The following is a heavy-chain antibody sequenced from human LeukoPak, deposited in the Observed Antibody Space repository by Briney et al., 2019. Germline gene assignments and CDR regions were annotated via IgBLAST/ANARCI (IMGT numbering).Heavy chain of an antibody. V-gene: IGHV3-53*01. CDR1: GFTVSSNY. Sequence: PGGSLRLSCAASGFTVSSNYMSWVRQAPGRGLEWVSIIYSGGSTFYADSVKGRFTISRDNSKNTLYLQMNSLRAEDTAVYYCARGGSYLSAFDIWGQGTMVTVSS. J-gene: IGHJ3*02. CDR3: ARGGSYLSAFDI. CDR2: IYSGGST. D-gene: IGHD1-26*01.